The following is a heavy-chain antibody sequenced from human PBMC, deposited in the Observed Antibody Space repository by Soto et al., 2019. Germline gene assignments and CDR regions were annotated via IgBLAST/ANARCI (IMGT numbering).Heavy chain of an antibody. D-gene: IGHD2-2*01. CDR3: ARDVAAIVVVPADMHYYYYMDV. J-gene: IGHJ6*03. Sequence: QVQLVESGGGVVQPGRSLRLSCAASGFTFSSYGMHWVRQAPGKGLEWVAVIWYDGSNKYYADSVKGRFTISRDNSKNTLYLPMNSLRAADTAVYYCARDVAAIVVVPADMHYYYYMDVWGKGTTVTVSS. CDR1: GFTFSSYG. CDR2: IWYDGSNK. V-gene: IGHV3-33*01.